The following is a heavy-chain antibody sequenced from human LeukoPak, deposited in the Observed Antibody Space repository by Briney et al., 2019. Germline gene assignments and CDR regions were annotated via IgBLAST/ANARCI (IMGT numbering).Heavy chain of an antibody. Sequence: PGGSLRLSCVASGFTFSSYAMGWVRQAPGKRPEWVSSLTDSGGTTYYVDSVEGRFTISRDNSKNTLYLHMNSLRAEGTAMYYCAKKRDAFDIWGQGTVVAVSS. CDR3: AKKRDAFDI. CDR1: GFTFSSYA. CDR2: LTDSGGTT. J-gene: IGHJ3*02. V-gene: IGHV3-23*01. D-gene: IGHD5-24*01.